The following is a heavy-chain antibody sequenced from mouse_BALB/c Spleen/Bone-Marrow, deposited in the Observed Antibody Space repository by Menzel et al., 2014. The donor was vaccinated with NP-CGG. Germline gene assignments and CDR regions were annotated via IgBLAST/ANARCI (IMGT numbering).Heavy chain of an antibody. CDR2: ISNGSSTI. CDR3: ARKGAMITHYYAMDY. V-gene: IGHV5-17*02. J-gene: IGHJ4*01. Sequence: EVKLQESGGGLVQPGGYRKLSCAASGFTFSSFGMHWVRQAPEKGLEWVAYISNGSSTIYYADTVKGRFTISRDNPKNTLFLQMTSLRSEDTAMYYCARKGAMITHYYAMDYWGQGTSVTVSS. CDR1: GFTFSSFG. D-gene: IGHD2-4*01.